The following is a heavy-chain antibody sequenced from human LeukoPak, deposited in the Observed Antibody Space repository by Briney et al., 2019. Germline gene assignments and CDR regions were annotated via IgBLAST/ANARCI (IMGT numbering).Heavy chain of an antibody. Sequence: PGGSLRLSCAASGFTVSSDYMNWVRQAPGRGLEWVSIIYSGGSTYYADSVKARFTISRDNSRNTLHLQMNSLRAEDTAVYYCARDRGILPYGMDVWGQGTTVTVSS. CDR2: IYSGGST. V-gene: IGHV3-66*01. D-gene: IGHD3-16*01. J-gene: IGHJ6*02. CDR1: GFTVSSDY. CDR3: ARDRGILPYGMDV.